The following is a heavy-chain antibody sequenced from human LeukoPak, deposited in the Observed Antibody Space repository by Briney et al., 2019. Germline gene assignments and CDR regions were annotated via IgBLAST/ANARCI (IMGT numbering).Heavy chain of an antibody. CDR3: ARDPGE. V-gene: IGHV4-4*07. Sequence: SETLSLTCTVSGGSITSYYWSWLRQPAGKGLEWIGRIYNSGNTNYNSSLKSRVTMSVDTSKNQFSLKLTSVTAADTAVYYCARDPGEWGQGTLVTVSS. J-gene: IGHJ4*02. CDR2: IYNSGNT. D-gene: IGHD7-27*01. CDR1: GGSITSYY.